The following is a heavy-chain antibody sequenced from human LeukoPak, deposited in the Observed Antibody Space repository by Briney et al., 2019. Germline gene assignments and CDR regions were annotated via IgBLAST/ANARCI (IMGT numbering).Heavy chain of an antibody. D-gene: IGHD1-14*01. CDR1: GFTFSTYG. V-gene: IGHV3-30*02. J-gene: IGHJ4*02. Sequence: GGSLRLSCAASGFTFSTYGMHWVRQAPGKGLEWVSFIRYVGINKYYADSVKGRFTISRDNSKNTLYLQVNSLRAEDTAVYYCAKNPNQYDYGDYWGQGTLVTVSS. CDR2: IRYVGINK. CDR3: AKNPNQYDYGDY.